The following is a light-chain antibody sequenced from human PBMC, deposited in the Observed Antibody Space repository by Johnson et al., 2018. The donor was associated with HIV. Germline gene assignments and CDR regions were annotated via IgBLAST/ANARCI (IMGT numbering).Light chain of an antibody. V-gene: IGLV1-51*01. Sequence: SILTQPPSVSAAPGQKVTISCSGSISTIGNNYVSWYQQLPGTAPKLLIYDNNKRPSGIPDRFSGSKSGSSATLGITGLQTGDEADYYCGTWDSSLSAYVFGTGTKVTGL. CDR1: ISTIGNNY. CDR3: GTWDSSLSAYV. CDR2: DNN. J-gene: IGLJ1*01.